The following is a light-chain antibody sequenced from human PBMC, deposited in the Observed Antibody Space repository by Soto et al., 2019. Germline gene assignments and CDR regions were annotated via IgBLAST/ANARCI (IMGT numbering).Light chain of an antibody. CDR2: AND. V-gene: IGLV1-47*02. CDR1: SSNIGSNY. CDR3: AAWDDSLGGSGV. J-gene: IGLJ3*02. Sequence: QSVLTQPPSASGTPGQRVIISCSGRSSNIGSNYVYWFQHLPGTAPKLLIYANDQRPSGVPDRFSGSKSGTSASLAISGLRSEDESEYYCAAWDDSLGGSGVFGGGTKLTVL.